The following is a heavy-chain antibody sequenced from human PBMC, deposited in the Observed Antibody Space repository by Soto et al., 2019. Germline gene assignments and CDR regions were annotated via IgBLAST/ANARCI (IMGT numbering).Heavy chain of an antibody. CDR3: AREYYGSDKDYFDY. V-gene: IGHV3-30-3*01. CDR2: ISYDGSNK. J-gene: IGHJ4*02. CDR1: GFTFSSYA. Sequence: PGGSLRLSCAASGFTFSSYAMHWVRQAPGKGLEWVAVISYDGSNKYYADSVKGRFTISRDNSKNTLYLQMNSLRAEDTAVYYCAREYYGSDKDYFDYWGQGTLVTVSS. D-gene: IGHD3-10*01.